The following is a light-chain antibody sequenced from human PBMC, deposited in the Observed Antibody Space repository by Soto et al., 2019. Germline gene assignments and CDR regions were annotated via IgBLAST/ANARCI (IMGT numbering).Light chain of an antibody. J-gene: IGLJ1*01. CDR1: RSDVGAYNY. Sequence: QSALTQPASVSGSPGQSIAISCTGTRSDVGAYNYVSWYQQHPGKAPKLMISEVTNRPSGVSDRFSGSKSGNTASLTISGLQAEDEADYYCSSFTSSSIGVFGTGTKLTVL. V-gene: IGLV2-14*01. CDR3: SSFTSSSIGV. CDR2: EVT.